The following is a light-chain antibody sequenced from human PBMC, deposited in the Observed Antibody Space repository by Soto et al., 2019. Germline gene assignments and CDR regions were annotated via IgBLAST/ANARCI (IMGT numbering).Light chain of an antibody. CDR2: EVS. CDR1: TSDVGNYNY. Sequence: SALTQPASVSGSPGQSITISCTGTTSDVGNYNYVSWYQHHPGKAPKLIIYEVSYRSTGASNRFSGTKSGNTASLTISGLQGEDEADYYCSSYTATNTYVFGTGTKVTVL. V-gene: IGLV2-14*01. J-gene: IGLJ1*01. CDR3: SSYTATNTYV.